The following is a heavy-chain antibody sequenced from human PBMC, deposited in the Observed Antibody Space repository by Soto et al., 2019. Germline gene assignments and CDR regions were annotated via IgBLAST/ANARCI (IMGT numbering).Heavy chain of an antibody. J-gene: IGHJ4*02. CDR3: ARAAHYDFWSGYFDY. D-gene: IGHD3-3*01. Sequence: GGSLRLSCVASGFTFSSYAMHWVRQAPGKGLEWVAVISYDGSNKYYADSVKGRFTISRDNSKNTLYLQMNSLRAEDTAVYYCARAAHYDFWSGYFDYWGQGTLVTVSS. CDR2: ISYDGSNK. V-gene: IGHV3-30-3*01. CDR1: GFTFSSYA.